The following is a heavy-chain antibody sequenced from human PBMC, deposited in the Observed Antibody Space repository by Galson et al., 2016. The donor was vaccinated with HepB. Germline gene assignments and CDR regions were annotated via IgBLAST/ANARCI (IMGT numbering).Heavy chain of an antibody. V-gene: IGHV1-69*13. Sequence: SVKVSCKASGDTFNNYAISWVRQAPGQGPEWIGGIIPIFDTAKYAQKFQGRVTITADESTYTAYMELSSLTSEDTALYYCARDTMVRRAALDYWGQGTLVTVSS. J-gene: IGHJ4*02. CDR3: ARDTMVRRAALDY. CDR1: GDTFNNYA. CDR2: IIPIFDTA. D-gene: IGHD3-10*01.